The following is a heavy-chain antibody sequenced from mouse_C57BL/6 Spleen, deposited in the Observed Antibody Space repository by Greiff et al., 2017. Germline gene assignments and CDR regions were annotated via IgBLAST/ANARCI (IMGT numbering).Heavy chain of an antibody. V-gene: IGHV1-74*01. Sequence: VQLQQPGAELVKPGASVKVSCKASGYTFTSYWMHWVKQRPGQGLEWIGRIHPSDRDTNYNQKFKGKATLTVDQSSSTAYMQLSSLTSEDSAVYYCAIGGSNSWYFDVWGTGTTVTVSS. D-gene: IGHD2-5*01. CDR3: AIGGSNSWYFDV. CDR1: GYTFTSYW. J-gene: IGHJ1*03. CDR2: IHPSDRDT.